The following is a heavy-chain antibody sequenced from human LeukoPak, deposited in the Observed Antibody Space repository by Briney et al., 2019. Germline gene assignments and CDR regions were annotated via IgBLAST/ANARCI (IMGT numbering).Heavy chain of an antibody. CDR3: ARRDSSGCLY. J-gene: IGHJ4*02. CDR2: INQSGST. Sequence: PSETLSLTCAVYGGSFSGYYWSWIRQPPGKGLEWIGEINQSGSTNYNPSLKSRVTISVDTSKNQFSLKLSSVTAADTAVYYCARRDSSGCLYWGQGTLVTVSS. V-gene: IGHV4-34*01. D-gene: IGHD6-19*01. CDR1: GGSFSGYY.